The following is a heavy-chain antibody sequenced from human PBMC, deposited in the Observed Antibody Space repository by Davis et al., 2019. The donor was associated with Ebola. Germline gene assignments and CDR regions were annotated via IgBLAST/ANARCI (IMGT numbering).Heavy chain of an antibody. V-gene: IGHV3-11*04. CDR3: SSAFSSGWYESVDY. CDR1: GFTFSDYY. D-gene: IGHD6-19*01. J-gene: IGHJ4*02. Sequence: GESLKISCAASGFTFSDYYMSWIRQAPGKGLEWVSSIRGSGGNINYADSVQGRFIISRDNTNNSLFLQMNSLRPEDTAVYYCSSAFSSGWYESVDYWGQGTLVTVSS. CDR2: IRGSGGNI.